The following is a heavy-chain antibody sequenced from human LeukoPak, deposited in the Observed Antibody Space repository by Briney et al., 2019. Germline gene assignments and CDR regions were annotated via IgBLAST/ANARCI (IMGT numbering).Heavy chain of an antibody. CDR1: GYTFTSYG. V-gene: IGHV1-18*01. D-gene: IGHD3-22*01. Sequence: GASVKVSCKASGYTFTSYGISWVRQAPGQGLEWMGWISAYNGNTNYAQKLQGRVTMTTDTSTSTAYMELRSLRSDDTAVYYCAREEGIYDSSGYYYDYWGQGTLVTVSS. CDR2: ISAYNGNT. J-gene: IGHJ4*02. CDR3: AREEGIYDSSGYYYDY.